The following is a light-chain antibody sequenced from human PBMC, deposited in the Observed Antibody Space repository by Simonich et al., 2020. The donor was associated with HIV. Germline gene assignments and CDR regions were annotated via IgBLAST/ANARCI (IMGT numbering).Light chain of an antibody. J-gene: IGKJ2*01. Sequence: DIVMTQSPDSLAVSLGERATINCKSSQSVLYSSNTKNYLAWYQQKPGQPPKLLIYWASIRESGVPDRFSGSGSGTDFTLTISSLHAEDVAVYYCQQYYSTPNTFGQGTKLEIK. V-gene: IGKV4-1*01. CDR1: QSVLYSSNTKNY. CDR2: WAS. CDR3: QQYYSTPNT.